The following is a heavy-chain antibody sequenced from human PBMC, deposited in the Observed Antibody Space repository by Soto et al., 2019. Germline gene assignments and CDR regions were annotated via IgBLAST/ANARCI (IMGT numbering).Heavy chain of an antibody. V-gene: IGHV5-10-1*01. CDR1: GYSFTSYW. CDR3: AREPDGYSSSWPPHFDY. CDR2: IDPSDSYT. D-gene: IGHD6-13*01. Sequence: GESLKISCKGSGYSFTSYWISWVRQMPGKGLEWMGRIDPSDSYTNYSPSFQGHVTISADKSISTAYLQWSSLKASDTAMYYCAREPDGYSSSWPPHFDYWGQGTLVTVSS. J-gene: IGHJ4*02.